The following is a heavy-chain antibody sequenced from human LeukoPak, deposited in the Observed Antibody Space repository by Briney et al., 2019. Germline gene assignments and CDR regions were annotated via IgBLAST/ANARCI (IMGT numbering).Heavy chain of an antibody. J-gene: IGHJ4*02. CDR2: MNPNSGNT. V-gene: IGHV1-8*01. Sequence: ASVRVSCKASGYTFTNYDINWVRQASGQGLEWMGWMNPNSGNTGSAQKFQGRVTMTSNNSISTAYMELSSLRSEDTAVYHCARGLRREQQLLRAFDYWGQGTPVTVSS. CDR1: GYTFTNYD. D-gene: IGHD6-13*01. CDR3: ARGLRREQQLLRAFDY.